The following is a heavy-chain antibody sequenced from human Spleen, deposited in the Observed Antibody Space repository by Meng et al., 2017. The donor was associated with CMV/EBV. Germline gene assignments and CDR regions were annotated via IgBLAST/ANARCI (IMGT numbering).Heavy chain of an antibody. Sequence: AASGFTFTIYWMRWVRRVAGKGLVWITRINSDGSSTFYADSVKSRFTISRDNTKNTLYLQMHSLTAEAAAVYYCARDLPYYSPYFDYWGQGTLVTVSS. J-gene: IGHJ4*02. V-gene: IGHV3-74*01. CDR1: GFTFTIYW. CDR3: ARDLPYYSPYFDY. D-gene: IGHD3-22*01. CDR2: INSDGSST.